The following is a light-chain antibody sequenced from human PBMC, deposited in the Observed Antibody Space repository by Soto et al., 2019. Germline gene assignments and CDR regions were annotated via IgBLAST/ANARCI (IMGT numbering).Light chain of an antibody. CDR3: AAWDDSLSGWV. CDR2: EVS. J-gene: IGLJ3*02. Sequence: QSALTQPRSVSGSPGQSVTISCTGTSSDVGGYNYVSWYQHHPGKAPKVVIHEVSNRPSGVPDRFSASKSGNTASLTISGLQAEDEADYYCAAWDDSLSGWVFGGWTKLTVL. CDR1: SSDVGGYNY. V-gene: IGLV2-11*01.